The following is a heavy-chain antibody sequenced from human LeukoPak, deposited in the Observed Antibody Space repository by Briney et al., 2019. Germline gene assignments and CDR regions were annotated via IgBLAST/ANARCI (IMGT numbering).Heavy chain of an antibody. V-gene: IGHV4-61*02. CDR3: ARLTKNDSGSFRFGKKKRGYMDV. CDR1: GVSISSDSYY. Sequence: SQTLSLTCTVSGVSISSDSYYWSWIRQPAGKGLEWIGRFYTSGTTNYNPSLKSRVTISVDTSKNRFSLKLSSVTAADTPVYYCARLTKNDSGSFRFGKKKRGYMDVWGKGTTVTISS. D-gene: IGHD3-10*01. J-gene: IGHJ6*03. CDR2: FYTSGTT.